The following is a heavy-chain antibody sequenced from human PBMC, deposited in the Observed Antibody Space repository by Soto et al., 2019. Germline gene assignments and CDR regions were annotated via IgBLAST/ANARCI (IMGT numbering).Heavy chain of an antibody. V-gene: IGHV1-18*04. CDR2: ISGKNGNT. Sequence: QVQLVQSGVEVKKPGASVKVSCKASGYTFISHGISWVRQAPGQGLEWMGWISGKNGNTNYAQQPQGRVTLTTDTSTSTAYTELRSLRSDDTAVYYCARVSSSIVVVPDYGMDVWGQGTTVTVSS. CDR1: GYTFISHG. J-gene: IGHJ6*02. D-gene: IGHD2-15*01. CDR3: ARVSSSIVVVPDYGMDV.